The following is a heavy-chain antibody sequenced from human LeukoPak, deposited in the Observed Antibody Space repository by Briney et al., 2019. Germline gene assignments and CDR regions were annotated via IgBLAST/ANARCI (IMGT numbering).Heavy chain of an antibody. CDR1: GFIFNNYA. Sequence: GGSLRLSCAASGFIFNNYAMSWVRQAPGKGLEWVAHINQDGNKKYYVDSVKGRFTIFRDNAKNSLYLQMNSLRAEDTAVYYCATGDYGVHGDYWGQGILVTVSS. J-gene: IGHJ4*02. CDR2: INQDGNKK. V-gene: IGHV3-7*03. D-gene: IGHD4/OR15-4a*01. CDR3: ATGDYGVHGDY.